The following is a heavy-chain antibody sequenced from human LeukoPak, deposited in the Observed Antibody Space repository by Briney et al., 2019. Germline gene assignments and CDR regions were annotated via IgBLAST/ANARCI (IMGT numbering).Heavy chain of an antibody. D-gene: IGHD4/OR15-4a*01. CDR2: IYYSGST. CDR3: ARDRLYGAYYYGMDV. Sequence: PSETLSLTCTVSGGSISSYYWSWIRQPPGKGLEWIGYIYYSGSTNYNPSLKSRVTISVDTSENQFSLKLSSVTAADTAVYYCARDRLYGAYYYGMDVWGQGTTVTVSS. J-gene: IGHJ6*02. CDR1: GGSISSYY. V-gene: IGHV4-59*01.